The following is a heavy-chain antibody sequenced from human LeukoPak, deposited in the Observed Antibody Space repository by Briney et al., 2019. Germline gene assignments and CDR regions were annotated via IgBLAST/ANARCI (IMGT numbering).Heavy chain of an antibody. Sequence: GGSLRLSCAASGFTFSSYTMNWVRQAPGKGLEWVSSISRRSTYIYYADSVKGRFTISRDNAKNSLYLQMNSLRAEDTAVYYCARGDCSSTSCPDLDYWGQGTLVTVSS. J-gene: IGHJ4*02. D-gene: IGHD2-2*01. CDR3: ARGDCSSTSCPDLDY. CDR2: ISRRSTYI. V-gene: IGHV3-21*04. CDR1: GFTFSSYT.